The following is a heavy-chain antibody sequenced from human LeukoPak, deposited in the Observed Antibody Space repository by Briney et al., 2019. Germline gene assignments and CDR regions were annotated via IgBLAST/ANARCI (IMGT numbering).Heavy chain of an antibody. CDR2: ISGSGGST. Sequence: GGSLRLSCAASGFTFSSYAMSWVRQAPGKGLEWVSVISGSGGSTYYADSVKGRFTISRDNSKNTLYLQMNSLRAEDTAVYYCARDPLNDYGDYSYYFDYWGQGTLVTVSS. D-gene: IGHD4-17*01. CDR3: ARDPLNDYGDYSYYFDY. CDR1: GFTFSSYA. J-gene: IGHJ4*02. V-gene: IGHV3-23*01.